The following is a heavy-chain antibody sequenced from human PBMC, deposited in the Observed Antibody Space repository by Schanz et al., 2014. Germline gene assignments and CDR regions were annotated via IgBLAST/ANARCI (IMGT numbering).Heavy chain of an antibody. V-gene: IGHV4-30-4*07. CDR2: IFFRGST. J-gene: IGHJ6*02. Sequence: QVQLQESGPGLVKPSQTLSLTCAVSGGSISSGGYSWSWIRQPPGKGLEWIGYIFFRGSTDYNPSLKSRGTISIDTSKTQFSLRPPSVTAADTAVYYCYGMDVWGQGTTVTVSS. CDR1: GGSISSGGYS. CDR3: YGMDV.